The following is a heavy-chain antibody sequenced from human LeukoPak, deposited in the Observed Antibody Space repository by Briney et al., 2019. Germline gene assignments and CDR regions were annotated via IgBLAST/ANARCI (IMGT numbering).Heavy chain of an antibody. CDR1: GFTFSSYA. D-gene: IGHD3-3*01. CDR3: AKSDTTIFGVVIPYGMDV. V-gene: IGHV3-23*01. CDR2: ISGSGGST. J-gene: IGHJ6*02. Sequence: GGSLRLSCAASGFTFSSYAMSWVRQAPGKGLEWVSAISGSGGSTHYADSVKGRFTISRDNSKNTLYLQMNSLRAEDTAVYYCAKSDTTIFGVVIPYGMDVWGQGTTVTVSS.